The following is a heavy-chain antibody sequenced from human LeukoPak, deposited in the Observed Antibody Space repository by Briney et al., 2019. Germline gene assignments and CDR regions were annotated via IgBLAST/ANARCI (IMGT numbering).Heavy chain of an antibody. V-gene: IGHV1-2*02. CDR3: ARVSISSSSPPFDY. Sequence: ASVKVSCKASGYTFTGYYMHWVRQAPGQGVEWMGWINPNSGGTNYAQKFQGRVTMTRDTSISTAYMELSRLRSDDTAVYYCARVSISSSSPPFDYWGQGTLVTVSS. CDR1: GYTFTGYY. CDR2: INPNSGGT. J-gene: IGHJ4*02. D-gene: IGHD6-6*01.